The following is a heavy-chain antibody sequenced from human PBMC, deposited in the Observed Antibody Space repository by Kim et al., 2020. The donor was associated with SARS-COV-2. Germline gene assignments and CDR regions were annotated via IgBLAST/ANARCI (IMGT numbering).Heavy chain of an antibody. CDR2: IYYSGST. Sequence: SETLSLTCTVSGGSISSYYWSWIRQPPGKGLEWIGYIYYSGSTNYNPSLKSRVTISVDTSKNQFSLKLSSVTAADTAVYYCARLTWDYAEGFYYYYYYYMDVWGKGTTVTVSS. CDR1: GGSISSYY. V-gene: IGHV4-59*08. J-gene: IGHJ6*03. CDR3: ARLTWDYAEGFYYYYYYYMDV. D-gene: IGHD7-27*01.